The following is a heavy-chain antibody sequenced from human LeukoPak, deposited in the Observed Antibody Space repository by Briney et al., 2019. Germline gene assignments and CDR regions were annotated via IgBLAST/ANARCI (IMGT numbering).Heavy chain of an antibody. V-gene: IGHV4-30-4*01. J-gene: IGHJ2*01. Sequence: SETLSLTCTVSGGSISSGDYYWSWIRQPPGKGLEWIGYIYYSGSTYYNPSLKSRVTISVDTSKNQFSLKLSSVTAADTAVYYCAREYDHCSGGSCYSSSRYFDLWGRGTLVTVSS. CDR3: AREYDHCSGGSCYSSSRYFDL. D-gene: IGHD2-15*01. CDR2: IYYSGST. CDR1: GGSISSGDYY.